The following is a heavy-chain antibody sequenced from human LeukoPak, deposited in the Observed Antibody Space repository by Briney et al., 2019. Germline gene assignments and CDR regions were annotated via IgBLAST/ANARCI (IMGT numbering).Heavy chain of an antibody. CDR3: ARVRRGSGSVNWFDP. CDR1: GGSISSYY. Sequence: PSETLSLTCTVSGGSISSYYWSWIRQPAGKGLEWIGRIYTSGSTNYNPSLKSRVTMSVDTSKNQFSLKLSSVTAADTAVYYCARVRRGSGSVNWFDPWGQGTLVTVSS. CDR2: IYTSGST. D-gene: IGHD3-10*01. V-gene: IGHV4-4*07. J-gene: IGHJ5*02.